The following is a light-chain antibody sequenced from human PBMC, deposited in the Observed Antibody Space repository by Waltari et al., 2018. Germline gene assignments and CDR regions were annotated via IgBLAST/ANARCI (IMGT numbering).Light chain of an antibody. CDR3: QYRSNGPPIT. CDR1: QNIGVH. Sequence: EILLTQSPATLSLSHGERATLSCRASQNIGVHLGWYQQRCGQAPRLLIYHSSTRAIGIPVRFSGSGSGTDFTLTISSLEPEDFAVYYCQYRSNGPPITFGQGTRLEIK. CDR2: HSS. J-gene: IGKJ5*01. V-gene: IGKV3-11*01.